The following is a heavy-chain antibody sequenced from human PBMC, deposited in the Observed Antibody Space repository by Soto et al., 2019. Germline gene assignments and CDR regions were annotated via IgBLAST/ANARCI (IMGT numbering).Heavy chain of an antibody. CDR3: ARDHWLLYSGGTSY. J-gene: IGHJ4*02. Sequence: ASVKVSCKASGYTFTSYGISWVRQAPGQGLEWMGWISAYNGNTNYAQKLQGRVTMTTDTSTSTAYMELRSLRSDDTAVYYCARDHWLLYSGGTSYWGQGTLVTVSS. D-gene: IGHD3-9*01. V-gene: IGHV1-18*01. CDR2: ISAYNGNT. CDR1: GYTFTSYG.